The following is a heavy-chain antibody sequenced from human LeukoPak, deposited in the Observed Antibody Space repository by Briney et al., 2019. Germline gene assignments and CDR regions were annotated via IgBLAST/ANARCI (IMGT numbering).Heavy chain of an antibody. V-gene: IGHV1-18*01. D-gene: IGHD6-19*01. Sequence: GASVKVSCKASGYTFTSYGISWVRQAPGQGLEWMGWISAYNGNTNYAQKLQGRVTMTTDTSTSTAYMELRSLRSDDTAVYYCARERRVAGPYYYYYYMDVWGKGTTVTVSS. CDR2: ISAYNGNT. J-gene: IGHJ6*03. CDR1: GYTFTSYG. CDR3: ARERRVAGPYYYYYYMDV.